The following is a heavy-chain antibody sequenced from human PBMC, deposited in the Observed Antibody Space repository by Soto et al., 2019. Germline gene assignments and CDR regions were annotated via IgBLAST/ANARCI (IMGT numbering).Heavy chain of an antibody. CDR3: AKGLYSSSWADY. CDR2: ISGSGGST. CDR1: GFTFSSYA. D-gene: IGHD6-13*01. Sequence: GGSLRLSCAASGFTFSSYAMSWVRQAPGKGLEWVSAISGSGGSTYYADSVKGRFTISRDNSKNTLYLQMDSLRAEDTAVYYCAKGLYSSSWADYWGQGTLVTVSS. V-gene: IGHV3-23*01. J-gene: IGHJ4*02.